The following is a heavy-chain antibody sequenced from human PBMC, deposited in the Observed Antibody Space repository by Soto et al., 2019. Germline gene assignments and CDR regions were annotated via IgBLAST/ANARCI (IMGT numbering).Heavy chain of an antibody. CDR3: ATYTSPYTSGSFDH. Sequence: VQLVESGGALVKSGGSLRLSCAASGFIFSDYYMSWVRQAPGKGLGCLAYMSSTGNTIYYADSVQARFSISRDNAKKSLFLQMDDLRAEDTALYYCATYTSPYTSGSFDHWGRGTLVTVSS. D-gene: IGHD3-10*01. V-gene: IGHV3-11*01. J-gene: IGHJ4*02. CDR1: GFIFSDYY. CDR2: MSSTGNTI.